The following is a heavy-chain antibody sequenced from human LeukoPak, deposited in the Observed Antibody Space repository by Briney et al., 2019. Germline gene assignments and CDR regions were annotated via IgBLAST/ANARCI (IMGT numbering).Heavy chain of an antibody. CDR3: ARDIGSSSSGLDY. D-gene: IGHD6-6*01. J-gene: IGHJ4*02. Sequence: PGGSLRLSCAASGFTFSDYSMNWGRQAPGKGLEWVSSISGSSTYIYYADPVKGRFTISRDNAKNSLYLQMSSLRPEDTAVYYCARDIGSSSSGLDYWGQGTLITVSS. V-gene: IGHV3-21*01. CDR1: GFTFSDYS. CDR2: ISGSSTYI.